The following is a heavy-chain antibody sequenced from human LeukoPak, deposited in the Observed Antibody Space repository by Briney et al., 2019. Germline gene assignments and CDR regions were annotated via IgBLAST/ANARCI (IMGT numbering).Heavy chain of an antibody. CDR1: GYTFTHHG. V-gene: IGHV1-18*01. D-gene: IGHD6-19*01. J-gene: IGHJ2*01. Sequence: GASVKVSCKASGYTFTHHGIAWIRQAPGQGLEWLGWISCYNVDTIYAQKFQGRVTLTTEKSTRTVYMELRSLTSDDTAVYYCARDPSNTSGWYQYFDAWGRGTLVSVSS. CDR3: ARDPSNTSGWYQYFDA. CDR2: ISCYNVDT.